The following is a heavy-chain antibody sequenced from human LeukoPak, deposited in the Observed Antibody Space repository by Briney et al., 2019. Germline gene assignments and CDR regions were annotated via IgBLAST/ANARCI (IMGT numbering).Heavy chain of an antibody. V-gene: IGHV4-34*01. CDR3: ARRYCSSPSCRATFNWFDP. CDR2: INHSGST. CDR1: GGSFSGYY. D-gene: IGHD2-2*01. J-gene: IGHJ5*02. Sequence: SETLSLTCAVYGGSFSGYYWSWIRQPPGKGLEWIGEINHSGSTNYNPSLKSRVTISVDTSKNQFSLKLSSVTAADTAVYYCARRYCSSPSCRATFNWFDPWGQGTLVTVSS.